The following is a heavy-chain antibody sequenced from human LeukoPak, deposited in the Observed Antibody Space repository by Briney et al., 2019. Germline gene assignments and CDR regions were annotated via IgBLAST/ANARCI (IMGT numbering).Heavy chain of an antibody. D-gene: IGHD1-1*01. CDR2: IFCSGST. CDR3: ARVHDPNGFDF. J-gene: IGHJ4*01. Sequence: PSETLSLTCTVSGDSISDCDSYWTWLRQTPGRGLEWIGYIFCSGSTTYIPSLKSRLSILVDTSKNEFSLNLRSVTTADTAVYYCARVHDPNGFDFWGRGALVTVSS. CDR1: GDSISDCDSY. V-gene: IGHV4-61*08.